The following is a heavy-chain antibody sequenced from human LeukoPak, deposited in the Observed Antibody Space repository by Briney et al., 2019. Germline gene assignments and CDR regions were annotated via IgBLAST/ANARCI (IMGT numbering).Heavy chain of an antibody. J-gene: IGHJ6*03. CDR3: ARDKNYGDSPYYYYYRDV. CDR1: GFTSSSKW. CDR2: IKQDGSEN. Sequence: GGSLRLSCAASGFTSSSKWMSWVSPAPGKGMEWVAKIKQDGSENYYVDSVKVRCTITRDNAKNSLYLQMNSLRAEDTAVYYCARDKNYGDSPYYYYYRDVWGKGTTVTVSS. V-gene: IGHV3-7*01. D-gene: IGHD4-17*01.